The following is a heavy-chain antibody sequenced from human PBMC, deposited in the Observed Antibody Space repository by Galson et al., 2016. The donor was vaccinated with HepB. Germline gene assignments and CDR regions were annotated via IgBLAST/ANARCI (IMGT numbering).Heavy chain of an antibody. D-gene: IGHD6-13*01. V-gene: IGHV3-48*02. CDR2: ITSTSSTI. CDR1: KSTFSNYN. J-gene: IGHJ6*02. Sequence: SLRLSCAASKSTFSNYNMNWVRQAPGKGQEWVSYITSTSSTIYYADSVKGRFTISRDNAKNSWYLQMNRLRDEDTAVYYCARPIAAANYYYYYAVDVWGQGTTVTVSS. CDR3: ARPIAAANYYYYYAVDV.